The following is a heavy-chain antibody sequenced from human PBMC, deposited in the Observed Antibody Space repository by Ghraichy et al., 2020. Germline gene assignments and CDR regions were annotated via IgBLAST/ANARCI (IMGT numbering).Heavy chain of an antibody. J-gene: IGHJ5*02. CDR1: GGSFSGYY. CDR2: INHSGST. D-gene: IGHD5-18*01. V-gene: IGHV4-34*01. Sequence: SETLSLTCAVYGGSFSGYYWSWIRQPPGKGLEWIGEINHSGSTNYNPSLKSRVTISVDTSKNQFSLKLSSVTAADTAVYYCARGQRYSPFHWFDPWGQGTLVTVSS. CDR3: ARGQRYSPFHWFDP.